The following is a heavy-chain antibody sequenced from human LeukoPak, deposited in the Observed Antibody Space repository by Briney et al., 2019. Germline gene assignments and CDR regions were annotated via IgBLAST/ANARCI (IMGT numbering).Heavy chain of an antibody. CDR1: GYTFTSYY. D-gene: IGHD6-19*01. Sequence: ASVTVSCKASGYTFTSYYMHWVRQTPGQGLEWMGIINPSGGSTSYAQKFQGRVTMTRDTSTSTVYMELSSLRSEDTAVYYCARGSSGWPRDYWGQGTLVTVSS. J-gene: IGHJ4*02. V-gene: IGHV1-46*01. CDR3: ARGSSGWPRDY. CDR2: INPSGGST.